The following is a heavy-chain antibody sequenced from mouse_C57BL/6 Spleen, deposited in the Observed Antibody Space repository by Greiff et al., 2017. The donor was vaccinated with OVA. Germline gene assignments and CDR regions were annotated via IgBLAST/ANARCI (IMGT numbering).Heavy chain of an antibody. D-gene: IGHD1-1*01. CDR1: GYTFTSYW. Sequence: QVQLQQPGAELVRPGTSVKLSCKASGYTFTSYWMHWVKQRPGQGLEWIGVIDPSDSYTNYNQKFKGKATLTVDTSSSTAYMQLSSLTSEDSAVYYCARGHYYGSRWYYFDYWGQGTTLTVSS. J-gene: IGHJ2*01. CDR3: ARGHYYGSRWYYFDY. V-gene: IGHV1-59*01. CDR2: IDPSDSYT.